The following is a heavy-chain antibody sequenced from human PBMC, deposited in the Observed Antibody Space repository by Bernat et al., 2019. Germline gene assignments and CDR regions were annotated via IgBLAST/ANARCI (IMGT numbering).Heavy chain of an antibody. CDR2: ISGSGGST. V-gene: IGHV3-23*01. CDR1: GFTFSSYA. Sequence: EVQLLESGGGLVQPGGSLRLSCAASGFTFSSYAMSWVRQAPGKGLEWVSAISGSGGSTYYADSVKGQFIISRDNSKNTLYLQMNSLRAEDTAVYYCAREGLRYFDWSSYYYYGMDVWGQGTTVTVSS. J-gene: IGHJ6*02. CDR3: AREGLRYFDWSSYYYYGMDV. D-gene: IGHD3-9*01.